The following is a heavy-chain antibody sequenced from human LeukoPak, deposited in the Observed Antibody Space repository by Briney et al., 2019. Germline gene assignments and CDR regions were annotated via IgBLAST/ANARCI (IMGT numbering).Heavy chain of an antibody. CDR2: INPNSGGT. D-gene: IGHD3-3*01. CDR1: GYTFTGHY. V-gene: IGHV1-2*02. CDR3: ARAVARFRFDY. J-gene: IGHJ4*02. Sequence: ASVKVSCKASGYTFTGHYMHWVRQAPGQGLEWMGWINPNSGGTNYAQKFQGRVTMTRDTSISTTYMELSRLRSDDTAVYYCARAVARFRFDYWGQGTLVTVSS.